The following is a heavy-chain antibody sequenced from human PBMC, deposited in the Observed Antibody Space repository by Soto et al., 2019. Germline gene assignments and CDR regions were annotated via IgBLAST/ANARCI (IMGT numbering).Heavy chain of an antibody. CDR1: GFTFSSYA. J-gene: IGHJ4*02. CDR3: ARDSRFSYYYDSSGYPDY. Sequence: SLRLSCAASGFTFSSYAMHWVRQAPGKGLEWVAVISYDGSNKYYADSVKGRFTISRDNSKNTLYLQMNSLRAEDTAVYYCARDSRFSYYYDSSGYPDYWGQGTLVTVSS. V-gene: IGHV3-30-3*01. D-gene: IGHD3-22*01. CDR2: ISYDGSNK.